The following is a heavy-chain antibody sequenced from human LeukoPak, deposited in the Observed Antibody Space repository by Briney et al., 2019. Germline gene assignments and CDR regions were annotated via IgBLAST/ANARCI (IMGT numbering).Heavy chain of an antibody. V-gene: IGHV1-69*04. CDR3: ARDGYDFWSGPSYFDY. Sequence: SVKFSCKASGGTFSSYTISWVRQAPGQGLEWMGRIIPILGIANYAQKFQGRVTITADKSTSTAYMELSSLRSEDTAVYYCARDGYDFWSGPSYFDYWGQGTLVTVSS. D-gene: IGHD3-3*01. J-gene: IGHJ4*02. CDR1: GGTFSSYT. CDR2: IIPILGIA.